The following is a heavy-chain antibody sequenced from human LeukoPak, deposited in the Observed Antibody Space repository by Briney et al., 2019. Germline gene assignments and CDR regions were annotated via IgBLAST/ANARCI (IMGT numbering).Heavy chain of an antibody. CDR2: IYYSGSI. CDR3: AGLYCSSTSCPRGAFDI. D-gene: IGHD2-2*01. CDR1: GGSISSSSYY. J-gene: IGHJ3*02. V-gene: IGHV4-39*01. Sequence: SETLSLTCTVSGGSISSSSYYWGWIRQPPGKGLEWIGSIYYSGSIYYNPSLKSRVTISVDTSKNQFSLKLSSVTAADTAVYYCAGLYCSSTSCPRGAFDIWGQGTMVTVSS.